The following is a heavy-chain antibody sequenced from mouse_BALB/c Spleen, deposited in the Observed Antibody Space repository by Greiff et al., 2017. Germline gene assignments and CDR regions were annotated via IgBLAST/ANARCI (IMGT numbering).Heavy chain of an antibody. CDR3: ARSYYGSSYLDY. CDR2: ISSGSSTI. CDR1: GFTFSSFG. D-gene: IGHD1-1*01. Sequence: EVNVVESGGGLVQPGGSRKLSCAASGFTFSSFGMHWVRQAPEKGLEWVAYISSGSSTIYYADTVKGRFTISRDNPKNTLFLQMTSLRSEDTAMYYCARSYYGSSYLDYWGQGTTLTVSS. J-gene: IGHJ2*01. V-gene: IGHV5-17*02.